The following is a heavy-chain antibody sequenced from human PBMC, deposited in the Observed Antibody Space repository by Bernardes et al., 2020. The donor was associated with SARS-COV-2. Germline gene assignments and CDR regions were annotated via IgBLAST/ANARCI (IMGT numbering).Heavy chain of an antibody. CDR3: AITDYIDFWAFGY. CDR2: IKQDGTEK. Sequence: GSLRLSCVASGFTFNSYWMSWVRQAPGKGLEWVATIKQDGTEKYYVDSVKGRFTISRDSAKNSLYLQMDSLRAEDTAVYYCAITDYIDFWAFGYWAQGTLVTVSS. D-gene: IGHD4-17*01. V-gene: IGHV3-7*02. J-gene: IGHJ4*02. CDR1: GFTFNSYW.